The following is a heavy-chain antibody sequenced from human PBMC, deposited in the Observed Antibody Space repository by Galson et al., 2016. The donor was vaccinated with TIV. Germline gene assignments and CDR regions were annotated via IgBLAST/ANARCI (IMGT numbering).Heavy chain of an antibody. D-gene: IGHD4-17*01. J-gene: IGHJ4*02. CDR1: GGTFISYT. Sequence: SVKVSCKASGGTFISYTLSWVRQAPGQGLEWMGRIIPVLGMTNYAQKFQGRVTITADRFTGTAYLELSRLRSDDTAMYYCARDLSPETTTPFDYWGQGTLVTVSS. CDR3: ARDLSPETTTPFDY. CDR2: IIPVLGMT. V-gene: IGHV1-69*04.